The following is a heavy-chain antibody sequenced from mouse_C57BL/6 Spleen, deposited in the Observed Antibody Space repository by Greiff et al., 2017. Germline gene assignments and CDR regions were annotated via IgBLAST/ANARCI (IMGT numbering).Heavy chain of an antibody. Sequence: VQLQQSGPELVKPGASVKISCKASGYAFSSSWMNWVKQRPGKGLEWLGRIYPGDGDTNYNGKFKGKATLTADKSSSTAYMQLSRLTSEDSAVYFCARGRGKGPWFAYWGQGTLVTVSA. D-gene: IGHD1-3*01. CDR1: GYAFSSSW. CDR3: ARGRGKGPWFAY. J-gene: IGHJ3*01. V-gene: IGHV1-82*01. CDR2: IYPGDGDT.